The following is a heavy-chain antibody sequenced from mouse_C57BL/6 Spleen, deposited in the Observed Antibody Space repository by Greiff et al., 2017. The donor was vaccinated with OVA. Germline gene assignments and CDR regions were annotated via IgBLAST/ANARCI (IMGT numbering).Heavy chain of an antibody. D-gene: IGHD4-1*01. CDR2: IDPETGGT. CDR1: GYTFTDYE. V-gene: IGHV1-15*01. CDR3: TRNAGPNWDY. J-gene: IGHJ2*01. Sequence: VQLQQSGAELVRPGASVTLSCKASGYTFTDYEMHWVKQTPVHGLEWIGAIDPETGGTAYNQKFKGQAILTADKSSSTAYMELRSLTSEASAVYYCTRNAGPNWDYWGQGTTLTVSS.